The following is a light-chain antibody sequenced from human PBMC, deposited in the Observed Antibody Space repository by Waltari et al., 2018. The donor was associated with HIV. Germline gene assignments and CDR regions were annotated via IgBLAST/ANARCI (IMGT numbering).Light chain of an antibody. CDR2: KDI. V-gene: IGLV3-25*02. Sequence: SYELTQTPSVSVSPGQTARISCSRGALPKKYSSWYGQKPGQAPGLIIYKDIERPSGIPESISGSRSGTGVTLTISDVQAEEEGDYYCQSTEHDGTWVFGGGTKLTVL. CDR3: QSTEHDGTWV. CDR1: ALPKKY. J-gene: IGLJ3*02.